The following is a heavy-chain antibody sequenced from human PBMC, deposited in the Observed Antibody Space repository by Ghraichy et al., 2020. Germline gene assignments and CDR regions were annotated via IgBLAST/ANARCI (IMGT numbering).Heavy chain of an antibody. Sequence: SQTLSLTCTVSGDSITSSSYYWGWIRQPPGKGLEWIGSIYYSGSTYYNPSLKSRVTISLDTSENQFSLNLSSVTAADTAVYYCARMGGYKDPLWYWGQGTLVAVSS. V-gene: IGHV4-39*07. CDR3: ARMGGYKDPLWY. D-gene: IGHD3-10*01. CDR1: GDSITSSSYY. CDR2: IYYSGST. J-gene: IGHJ4*02.